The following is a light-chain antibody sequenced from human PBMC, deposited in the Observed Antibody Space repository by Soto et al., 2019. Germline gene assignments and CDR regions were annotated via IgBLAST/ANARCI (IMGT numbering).Light chain of an antibody. J-gene: IGLJ1*01. V-gene: IGLV2-14*01. CDR3: ISYETDDTFL. CDR1: SSDIGASNF. CDR2: EAT. Sequence: QSVLTQPPSVSRSPAHSITVSCTGTSSDIGASNFVSWYQHLPGRAPKVIIFEATNRPSGVSNRFSGSKSGITASLTISGLRADDEAEYFCISYETDDTFLFGTGTKVTVL.